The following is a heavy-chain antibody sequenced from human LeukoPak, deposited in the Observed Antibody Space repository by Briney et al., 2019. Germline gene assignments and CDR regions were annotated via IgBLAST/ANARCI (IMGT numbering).Heavy chain of an antibody. D-gene: IGHD4-17*01. J-gene: IGHJ6*02. CDR1: GSIFTSYW. CDR3: ARQRSGSDYAYYYGMDV. Sequence: GEALKISCKGSGSIFTSYWIGWVRQMPGKGLEWMGIIYPGDSDTRYSPSFQGQVTISADKSISTAYLQWSSLKASDTAMYYCARQRSGSDYAYYYGMDVWGQGTTVTVSS. CDR2: IYPGDSDT. V-gene: IGHV5-51*01.